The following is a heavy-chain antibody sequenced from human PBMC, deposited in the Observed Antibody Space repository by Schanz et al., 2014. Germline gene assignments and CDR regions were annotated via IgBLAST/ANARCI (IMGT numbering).Heavy chain of an antibody. CDR2: INPIGGST. J-gene: IGHJ4*02. D-gene: IGHD3-10*01. CDR1: GGTFSTYT. V-gene: IGHV1-69*02. CDR3: GRGFSRSYIDF. Sequence: QVQLVQSGAEVKKPGSSVKVSCKASGGTFSTYTISWVRQAPGQGLEWMGIINPIGGSTTYAQKFRGAVTMTTDTSTSTVYLELSSLRSDDTAVYYCGRGFSRSYIDFWGQGTLITVSS.